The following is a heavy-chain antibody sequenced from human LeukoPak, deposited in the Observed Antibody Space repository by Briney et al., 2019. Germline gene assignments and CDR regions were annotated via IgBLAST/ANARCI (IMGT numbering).Heavy chain of an antibody. J-gene: IGHJ3*02. CDR3: ARGGIGYCSGGSCPMAFDI. CDR1: GYTFTGYY. CDR2: INPNSGGT. Sequence: GASVKVSCKDSGYTFTGYYMHWVRQAPGQWLEWMGWINPNSGGTNYAQKFQGRVTMTRDTSISTAYMELSRLRSDDTAVYYCARGGIGYCSGGSCPMAFDIWGQGTMVTVSS. V-gene: IGHV1-2*02. D-gene: IGHD2-15*01.